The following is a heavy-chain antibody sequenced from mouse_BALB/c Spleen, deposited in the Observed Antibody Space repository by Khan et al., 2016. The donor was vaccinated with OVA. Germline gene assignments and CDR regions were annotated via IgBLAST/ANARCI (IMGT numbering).Heavy chain of an antibody. J-gene: IGHJ3*01. CDR3: TRANYGPRAY. CDR1: GFTFSSFT. CDR2: FSSGGDNT. Sequence: EVELVESGGGLVKPGGSLKLSCAASGFTFSSFTMSWVRQTPAKRLEWVASFSSGGDNTYYPDSVKGGFTISRDNAKNNLYLQMSSLRSEDTALDYCTRANYGPRAYWGQGTRVTVSA. V-gene: IGHV5-9*03. D-gene: IGHD1-1*02.